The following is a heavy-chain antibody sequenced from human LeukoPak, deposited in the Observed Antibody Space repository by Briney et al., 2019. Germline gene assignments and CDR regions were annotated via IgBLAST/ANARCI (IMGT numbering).Heavy chain of an antibody. V-gene: IGHV3-23*01. J-gene: IGHJ1*01. CDR3: AKSLGWNYLGGGPYLQY. CDR1: GFTFNSYA. D-gene: IGHD1-7*01. CDR2: VSGSGGST. Sequence: QSGGSLRLSCSASGFTFNSYAMSWVRQAPGKGLEWVSAVSGSGGSTYYADSVKGRFTISRDNSKNTLFLQMNSLRAEDTAVYYCAKSLGWNYLGGGPYLQYWGQGTLVTVSS.